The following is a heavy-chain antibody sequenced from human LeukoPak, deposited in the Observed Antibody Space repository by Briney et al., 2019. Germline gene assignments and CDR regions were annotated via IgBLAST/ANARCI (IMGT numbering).Heavy chain of an antibody. Sequence: GGSLRLSCAASGFTFSSYSMNWVRQAPGKGLEWVSYISSSSSTIYYADSVKGRFTISRDNAKNSLYLQMNSLRAEDTAVYYCAREGPFGGVIVNFDYWGQGTLVTVSS. CDR2: ISSSSSTI. CDR1: GFTFSSYS. D-gene: IGHD3-16*02. J-gene: IGHJ4*02. CDR3: AREGPFGGVIVNFDY. V-gene: IGHV3-48*04.